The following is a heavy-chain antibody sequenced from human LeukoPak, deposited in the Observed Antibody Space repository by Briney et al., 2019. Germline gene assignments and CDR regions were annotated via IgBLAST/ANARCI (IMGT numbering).Heavy chain of an antibody. CDR2: MNSNSGNT. CDR3: ARDMGSSSWYGY. J-gene: IGHJ4*02. V-gene: IGHV1-8*01. CDR1: GYTFTSYD. Sequence: ASVKVSCKASGYTFTSYDINWVRQATGQGLEWMGWMNSNSGNTGYAQKLQGRVTMTRNTSISTAYMELSSLRSEDTAVYYCARDMGSSSWYGYWGQGTQVTVSS. D-gene: IGHD6-13*01.